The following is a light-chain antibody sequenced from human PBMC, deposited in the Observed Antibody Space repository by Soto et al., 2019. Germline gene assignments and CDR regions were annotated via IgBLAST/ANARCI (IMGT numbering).Light chain of an antibody. Sequence: QSVLTQPPSASGTPGQRVTISCSGTSSSIGNNRVNWYQQIPGTAPKLLIYGNDQRPSGVPDRFSGSKSGASASLAISGLRSEDEADYYCAAWDDSLSGVVFGGGTKLTVL. CDR3: AAWDDSLSGVV. CDR1: SSSIGNNR. J-gene: IGLJ2*01. V-gene: IGLV1-47*02. CDR2: GND.